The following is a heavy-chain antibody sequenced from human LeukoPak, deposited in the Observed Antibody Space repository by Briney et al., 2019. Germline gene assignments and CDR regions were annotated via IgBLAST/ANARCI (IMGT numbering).Heavy chain of an antibody. CDR3: ARSSYSSSSSV. V-gene: IGHV3-7*03. Sequence: RGSLRLSCAVSGFTFSGFWMSWSRQAPGKGLEWVASINSDGSEGYYADVVKGRFTISRDNAKNSLYLQINSLRAEDTAVYYCARSSYSSSSSVWGQGTMVTVSS. D-gene: IGHD6-6*01. J-gene: IGHJ3*01. CDR2: INSDGSEG. CDR1: GFTFSGFW.